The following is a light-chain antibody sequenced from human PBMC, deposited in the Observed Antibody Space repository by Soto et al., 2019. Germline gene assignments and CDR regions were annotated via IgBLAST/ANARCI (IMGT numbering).Light chain of an antibody. CDR1: ESISAW. CDR3: QHYNSYPFT. V-gene: IGKV1-5*01. J-gene: IGKJ3*01. CDR2: DAS. Sequence: DIQMTQSPSTLSASVGDRVTITCRASESISAWLAWYQQQPGKAPKLLIYDASTLEGGVPSRFSGSGSGTEFTLTISSLQPDDFATYSCQHYNSYPFTFGPGTKVDIK.